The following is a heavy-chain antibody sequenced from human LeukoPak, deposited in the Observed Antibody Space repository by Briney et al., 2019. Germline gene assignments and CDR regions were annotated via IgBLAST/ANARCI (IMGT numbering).Heavy chain of an antibody. J-gene: IGHJ4*02. CDR3: ARREDSSGWSLDY. CDR2: ISSSGSTI. D-gene: IGHD6-19*01. Sequence: GGSLRLSCAASGFTFSSYAMNWVRQAPGKGLEWVSYISSSGSTIYYADSVKGRFTISRDNAKNSLYLQMNSLRAEDTAVYYCARREDSSGWSLDYWGQGTLVTVSS. V-gene: IGHV3-48*04. CDR1: GFTFSSYA.